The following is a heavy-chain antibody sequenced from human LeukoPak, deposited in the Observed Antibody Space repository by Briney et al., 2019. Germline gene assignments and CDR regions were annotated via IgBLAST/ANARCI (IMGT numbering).Heavy chain of an antibody. CDR3: ARTPPDTTGYYS. V-gene: IGHV1-8*01. J-gene: IGHJ4*02. CDR1: GYTFTSYD. Sequence: ASVKVSCKASGYTFTSYDINWVRQATGQGLEWMGWMSPNSGNTGYAQKFQGRVTMTRNTSISTAYMELGSLESEGTAVYYCARTPPDTTGYYSWGQGTLVTVSS. CDR2: MSPNSGNT. D-gene: IGHD3-22*01.